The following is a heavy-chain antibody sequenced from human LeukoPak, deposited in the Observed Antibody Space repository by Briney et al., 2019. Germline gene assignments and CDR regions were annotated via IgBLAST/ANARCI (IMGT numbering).Heavy chain of an antibody. CDR1: GGSLPSYY. V-gene: IGHV4-59*01. CDR3: ARAGDYDNRGQFHFHFDY. D-gene: IGHD3-22*01. CDR2: IYYRGNT. J-gene: IGHJ4*02. Sequence: SETLSLTCTVSGGSLPSYYWSVIRQPPGKGLEWIGYIYYRGNTDYNPSLKSRVTMSVDTSKKEFSLKLTSVTAADTAVYFCARAGDYDNRGQFHFHFDYWGQGSLVTVSS.